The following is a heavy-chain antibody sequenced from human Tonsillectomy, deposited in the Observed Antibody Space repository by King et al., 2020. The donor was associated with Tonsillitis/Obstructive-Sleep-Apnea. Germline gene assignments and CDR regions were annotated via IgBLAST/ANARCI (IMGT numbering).Heavy chain of an antibody. CDR1: GFTFSSYG. V-gene: IGHV3-33*01. Sequence: VQLVESGGGVVQPGRSLRLSCAASGFTFSSYGMHWVRQAPCKGLEWVAVIWYDGSNKYYADSVKGRFTISRDNSKNTLYLQMNSLRAEDTAVYYCAREPLVTTKVYYFDYWGQGTLVTVSS. J-gene: IGHJ4*02. D-gene: IGHD4-11*01. CDR3: AREPLVTTKVYYFDY. CDR2: IWYDGSNK.